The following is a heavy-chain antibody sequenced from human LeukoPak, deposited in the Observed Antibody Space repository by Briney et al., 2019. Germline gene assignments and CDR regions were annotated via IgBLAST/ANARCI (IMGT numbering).Heavy chain of an antibody. D-gene: IGHD3-16*01. CDR3: AKSRSRVFPSSWFDP. J-gene: IGHJ5*02. CDR2: ITGSGDST. Sequence: GGSLRLSCAASGFTFDDYGMSWVRQAPGKGLEWVSAITGSGDSTYYADSVKGRFTISRDNSKNTLYLQMNSLRAEDTAVYYCAKSRSRVFPSSWFDPWGQGTLVTVSS. V-gene: IGHV3-23*01. CDR1: GFTFDDYG.